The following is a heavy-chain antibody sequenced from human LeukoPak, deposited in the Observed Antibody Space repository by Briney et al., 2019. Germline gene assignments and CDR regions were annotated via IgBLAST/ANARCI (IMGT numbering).Heavy chain of an antibody. Sequence: PSETLSLTCTVSGGSISSYYWSWIRQPPGKGLEWIGYIYYSGSTNYNPSLKSRVTISVDTSKNQFSLKLSSVTAADTAVYYCAKSSGRYCSGGSCFDFDSWGQGTLVTVSS. J-gene: IGHJ4*02. D-gene: IGHD2-15*01. CDR3: AKSSGRYCSGGSCFDFDS. V-gene: IGHV4-59*01. CDR1: GGSISSYY. CDR2: IYYSGST.